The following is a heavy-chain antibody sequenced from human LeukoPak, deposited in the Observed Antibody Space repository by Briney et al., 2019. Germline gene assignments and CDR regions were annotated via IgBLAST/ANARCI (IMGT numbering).Heavy chain of an antibody. CDR3: ARGEIQLWFGAFDI. Sequence: SETLSLTCAVSGGSISSGGYSWSWIRQPPGKGLEWIGYIYHSGSTYYNPSLKSRVAISVDRSKNQFSLKLTSVTAADTAVYYCARGEIQLWFGAFDIRGQGTMVTVSS. V-gene: IGHV4-30-2*01. J-gene: IGHJ3*02. CDR1: GGSISSGGYS. CDR2: IYHSGST. D-gene: IGHD5-18*01.